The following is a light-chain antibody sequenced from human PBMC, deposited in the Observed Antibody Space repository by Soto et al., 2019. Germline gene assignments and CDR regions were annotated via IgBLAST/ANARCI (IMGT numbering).Light chain of an antibody. V-gene: IGLV2-8*01. CDR2: EVI. Sequence: QSALTQPPSASGSPGQSVTISCTGASTDANDYNYVSWYQQYPGKAPKLIIYEVIRRPSGVPDRFSGSKTGNTASLTGSGLQAEDEANYYCSSYVGDNNVVFGGGTQLTVL. CDR3: SSYVGDNNVV. CDR1: STDANDYNY. J-gene: IGLJ2*01.